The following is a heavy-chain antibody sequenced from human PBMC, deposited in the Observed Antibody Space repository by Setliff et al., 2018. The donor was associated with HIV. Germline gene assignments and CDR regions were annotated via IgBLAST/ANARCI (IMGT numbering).Heavy chain of an antibody. CDR2: IHPGDSNT. J-gene: IGHJ4*02. V-gene: IGHV5-51*01. Sequence: GESLKISCKGSGYSFTNYWIGWVRQMPGKGLEWMGIIHPGDSNTRYSTSLRTRLTVSKDNSKNQVVLTMTNMGPLDTGTYYCARIRSSTIALAGLDFLDYWGQGMLVTVSS. CDR3: ARIRSSTIALAGLDFLDY. CDR1: GYSFTNYW. D-gene: IGHD6-13*01.